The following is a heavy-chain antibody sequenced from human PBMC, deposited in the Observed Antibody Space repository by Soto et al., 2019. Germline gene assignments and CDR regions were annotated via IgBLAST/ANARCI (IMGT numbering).Heavy chain of an antibody. CDR1: GGSISSYY. D-gene: IGHD3-9*01. CDR2: IYYSGST. CDR3: ARQGDFDWLPHFDY. J-gene: IGHJ4*02. Sequence: SETLSLTCTVSGGSISSYYWSWIRQPPGKGLEWIGYIYYSGSTNYNPSLKSRVTISIDTSKNQFSLKLSSVTAADTAVYYCARQGDFDWLPHFDYWGQGTLVTVSS. V-gene: IGHV4-59*08.